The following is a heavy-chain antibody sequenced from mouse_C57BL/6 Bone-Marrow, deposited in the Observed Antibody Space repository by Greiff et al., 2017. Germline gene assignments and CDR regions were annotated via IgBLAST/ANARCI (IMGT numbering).Heavy chain of an antibody. Sequence: QVQLQQPGAELVKPGASVTLSCKASGYTFTSYWMPWVKQRPGQGLEWIGEIDPSDSYTNYNQKFKGKATLTVDTSSSTAYMQLSSLTSEDSSVYYCARDGYHWDMYVWVTGTTVSVSS. CDR3: ARDGYHWDMYV. CDR2: IDPSDSYT. J-gene: IGHJ1*03. D-gene: IGHD2-3*01. CDR1: GYTFTSYW. V-gene: IGHV1-50*01.